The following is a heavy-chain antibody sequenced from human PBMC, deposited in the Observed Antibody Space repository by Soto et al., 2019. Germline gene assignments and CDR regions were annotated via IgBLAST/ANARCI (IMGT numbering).Heavy chain of an antibody. CDR2: IYYSGST. D-gene: IGHD1-26*01. V-gene: IGHV4-39*01. CDR1: GGSISSSSYY. CDR3: ARTAVEVGATCCDY. J-gene: IGHJ4*02. Sequence: SETLSLTCTVSGGSISSSSYYWGWIRQPPGKGLEWIGSIYYSGSTYYNPSLKSRVTISVDTSKNQFSLKLSSVTAADTAVYYCARTAVEVGATCCDYWGQGTLVTV.